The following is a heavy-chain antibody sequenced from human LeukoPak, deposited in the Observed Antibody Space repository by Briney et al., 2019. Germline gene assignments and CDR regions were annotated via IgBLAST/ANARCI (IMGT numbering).Heavy chain of an antibody. J-gene: IGHJ4*02. CDR2: ITGSSAST. CDR1: GFTFSSYA. CDR3: AKLDYYDTH. V-gene: IGHV3-23*01. D-gene: IGHD3-22*01. Sequence: GGSLRLSCAPSGFTFSSYAMSWVREAPGKGLEWVSSITGSSASTYFADSVKGRFTISRDNSKNTLYLQMNSLRAEDMAVYFCAKLDYYDTHWGQGTLVTVSS.